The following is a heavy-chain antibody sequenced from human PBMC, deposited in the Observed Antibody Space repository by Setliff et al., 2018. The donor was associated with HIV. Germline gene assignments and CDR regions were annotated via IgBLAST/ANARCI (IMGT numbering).Heavy chain of an antibody. J-gene: IGHJ3*02. Sequence: GASVKVSCKASEYSFTDYFVHWARQAPGQGLEWMGIINPRGDITAYAQIFQGRVTLTRDTSTNTVYMELSSLRSEDTAVYYCTGPRGDEAFDIWGQGTKVTVSS. V-gene: IGHV1-46*01. D-gene: IGHD3-10*01. CDR2: INPRGDIT. CDR3: TGPRGDEAFDI. CDR1: EYSFTDYF.